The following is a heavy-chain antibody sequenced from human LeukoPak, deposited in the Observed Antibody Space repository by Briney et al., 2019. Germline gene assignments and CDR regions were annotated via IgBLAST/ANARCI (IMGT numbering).Heavy chain of an antibody. D-gene: IGHD3-10*01. Sequence: SETLSLTCTVSGGSISSYYWSWIRQPAGKGLEWIGRIYTSGSTNYNPSLKSRVTMSVDTSKNQYSLKLSSVTAADTAVYYCARERSLAYYGSGSYYKESYFDYWGQGTLVTVSS. CDR3: ARERSLAYYGSGSYYKESYFDY. V-gene: IGHV4-4*07. CDR2: IYTSGST. CDR1: GGSISSYY. J-gene: IGHJ4*02.